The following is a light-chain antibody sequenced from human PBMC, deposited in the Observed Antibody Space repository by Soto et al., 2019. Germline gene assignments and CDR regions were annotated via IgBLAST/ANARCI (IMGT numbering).Light chain of an antibody. V-gene: IGKV1-39*01. CDR2: DAA. CDR1: QNINTY. Sequence: DIQMTQSPYSLSAAVGDRVTIACRASQNINTYLHWYQQKPGKAPKLLIFDAASLQSGVPSRCSGCGSRTDFTLTITSLQPEDFATYYCQQTSSAPFTFGPGTNVDIK. J-gene: IGKJ3*01. CDR3: QQTSSAPFT.